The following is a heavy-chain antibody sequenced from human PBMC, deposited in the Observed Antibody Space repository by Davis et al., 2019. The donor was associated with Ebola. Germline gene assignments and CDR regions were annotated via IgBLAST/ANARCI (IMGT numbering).Heavy chain of an antibody. D-gene: IGHD6-6*01. CDR3: ARVSLSSSFHYYYYYMDV. CDR1: GFTFSSYW. J-gene: IGHJ6*03. CDR2: INRDGSST. Sequence: GESLKISCAASGFTFSSYWMHWVRQAPGKGLVWVSRINRDGSSTIYADSVKGRFTISRDNSKNTLHLQMNSLRPEDTAVYYCARVSLSSSFHYYYYYMDVWGKGTTVTVSS. V-gene: IGHV3-74*01.